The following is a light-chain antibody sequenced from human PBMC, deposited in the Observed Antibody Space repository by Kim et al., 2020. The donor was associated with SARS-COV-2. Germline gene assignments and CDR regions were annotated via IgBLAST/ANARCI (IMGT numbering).Light chain of an antibody. CDR1: QSISTY. CDR3: QQSSSTPWT. Sequence: DIQMTQSPSSLSASVGDRVTITCRASQSISTYLNWYQQKPGRAPKLLIYAASSLESGVPSRFSGSGSGTEFTLTISSLQPEDFATYSCQQSSSTPWTFGLGTKVDIK. J-gene: IGKJ1*01. CDR2: AAS. V-gene: IGKV1-39*01.